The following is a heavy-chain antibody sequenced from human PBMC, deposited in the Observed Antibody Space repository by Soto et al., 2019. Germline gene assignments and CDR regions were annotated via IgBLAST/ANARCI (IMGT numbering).Heavy chain of an antibody. Sequence: QVQLVQSGAEVKKPGSSVKVSCKASGGTFSSYAISWVRQAPGQGLEWMGGIIPISETTNYAQKFQGRVRITADESKSTAYMELSSLRSEDTAVYYCPRSQGSSTSLEIYYYYYYGMDVWGQGTTVTVSS. CDR2: IIPISETT. J-gene: IGHJ6*02. CDR1: GGTFSSYA. V-gene: IGHV1-69*01. D-gene: IGHD2-2*01. CDR3: PRSQGSSTSLEIYYYYYYGMDV.